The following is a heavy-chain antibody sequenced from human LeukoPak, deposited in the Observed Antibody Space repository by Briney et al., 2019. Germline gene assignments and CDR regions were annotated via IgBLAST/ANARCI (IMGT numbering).Heavy chain of an antibody. Sequence: GGSLSLSCAASGFTLDGYGLGWVGQVQGKGQGWVWGISWNGAGTDYSDSVKGRFTISRDNAKNSLYLQMNSLRAEDTAFYYCARDGSSGWYSDYWGQGTLVTVSS. CDR3: ARDGSSGWYSDY. CDR1: GFTLDGYG. J-gene: IGHJ4*02. D-gene: IGHD6-19*01. CDR2: ISWNGAGT. V-gene: IGHV3-20*04.